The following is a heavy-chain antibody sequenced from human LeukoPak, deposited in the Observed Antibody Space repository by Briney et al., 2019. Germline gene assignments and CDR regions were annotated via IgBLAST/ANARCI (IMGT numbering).Heavy chain of an antibody. CDR1: GYSISSGYY. J-gene: IGHJ4*02. CDR3: ARGYSSWYYYNKAPVYFDY. CDR2: IYHSGST. Sequence: PSETLSLTCTVSGYSISSGYYWGWIRQPPGKGLEWIGSIYHSGSTYYNPSLKSRVTISVDTSKNQFSLKLSSVTAADTAVYYCARGYSSWYYYNKAPVYFDYWGQGTLVTVSS. D-gene: IGHD6-13*01. V-gene: IGHV4-38-2*02.